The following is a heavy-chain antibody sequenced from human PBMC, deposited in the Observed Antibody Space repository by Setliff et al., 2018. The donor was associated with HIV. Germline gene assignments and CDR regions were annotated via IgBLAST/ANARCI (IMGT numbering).Heavy chain of an antibody. CDR1: GGSISSSSYY. CDR2: IFYSGSS. CDR3: ARVDCSSTSCYRDYYYYMDV. J-gene: IGHJ6*03. D-gene: IGHD2-2*01. Sequence: SETLSLTCTVSGGSISSSSYYWGWIRQPPGKGLEWIANIFYSGSSYYNPSLKSRVTISVDTSKNQFSLKLSSVTAADTAVYYCARVDCSSTSCYRDYYYYMDVWGKGTTVTVSS. V-gene: IGHV4-39*07.